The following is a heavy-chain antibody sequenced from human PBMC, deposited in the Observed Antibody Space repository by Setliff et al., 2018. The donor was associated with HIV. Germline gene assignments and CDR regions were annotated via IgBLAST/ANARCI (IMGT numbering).Heavy chain of an antibody. CDR2: ISGSGGST. V-gene: IGHV3-23*01. D-gene: IGHD2-2*02. CDR3: AREAYCSSTTCYKGGDRHFDY. CDR1: GFTFSSYA. Sequence: GGSLRLSCAASGFTFSSYAMSWVRQAPGKGLEWVSAISGSGGSTYYADSVKGRFTISRDNSKNTLYLQMNSLRAEDTAVYYCAREAYCSSTTCYKGGDRHFDYWGLGTLVTVSS. J-gene: IGHJ4*02.